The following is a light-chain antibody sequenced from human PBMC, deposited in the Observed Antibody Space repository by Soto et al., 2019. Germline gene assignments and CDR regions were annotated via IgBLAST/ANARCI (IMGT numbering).Light chain of an antibody. CDR1: SSDIGAGYD. Sequence: QSVLTQPPSVSEAPGQRVTISCTGTSSDIGAGYDVHWYQQLPGAAPKLLIYSNAIRPSGFPDRFSASKSGTSASLAITGLRAEDEADYYCQSYDSSLTTYVFGTGTKVTVL. CDR3: QSYDSSLTTYV. CDR2: SNA. V-gene: IGLV1-40*01. J-gene: IGLJ1*01.